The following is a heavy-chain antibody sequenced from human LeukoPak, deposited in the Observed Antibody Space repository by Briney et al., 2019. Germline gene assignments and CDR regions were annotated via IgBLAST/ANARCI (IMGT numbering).Heavy chain of an antibody. Sequence: GASVKVSCKASGYTFTGYYMHWVRQAPGQGLEWMGRINPNSGGTNYARKFQGRVTMTRDTSISTAYMELSRLRSDDTAVYYCARVPPGEGRQYYFDYWGQGTLVTVSS. J-gene: IGHJ4*02. V-gene: IGHV1-2*06. D-gene: IGHD7-27*01. CDR3: ARVPPGEGRQYYFDY. CDR1: GYTFTGYY. CDR2: INPNSGGT.